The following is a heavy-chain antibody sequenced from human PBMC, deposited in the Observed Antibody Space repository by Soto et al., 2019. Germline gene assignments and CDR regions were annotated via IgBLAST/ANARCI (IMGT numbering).Heavy chain of an antibody. CDR2: ISGYNGNT. J-gene: IGHJ6*02. Sequence: QVQLVQSGAEVKKPGASVNVSCKASGYSFHTYAISWVRQAPGQGLEWVGWISGYNGNTNYAQKFQGRVTLPRETSTTTAFMELRSLTGDDTAVYYCAREYGMDVWGQGTTVTVSS. V-gene: IGHV1-18*01. CDR3: AREYGMDV. CDR1: GYSFHTYA.